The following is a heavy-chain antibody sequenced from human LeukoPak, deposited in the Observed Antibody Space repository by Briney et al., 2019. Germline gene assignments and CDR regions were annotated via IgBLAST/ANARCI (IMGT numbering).Heavy chain of an antibody. J-gene: IGHJ1*01. V-gene: IGHV7-4-1*02. CDR1: GYSFTNYA. CDR3: ARSVTPQYFQH. D-gene: IGHD4-17*01. CDR2: IHPSTGNP. Sequence: AASVKVSCKASGYSFTNYAMNWVRQAPGQGLEWMGWIHPSTGNPTYAQGFTGRFVFSLDTSVSTAYLQISSLKAEDTAVYYCARSVTPQYFQHWGQGTLVTVSS.